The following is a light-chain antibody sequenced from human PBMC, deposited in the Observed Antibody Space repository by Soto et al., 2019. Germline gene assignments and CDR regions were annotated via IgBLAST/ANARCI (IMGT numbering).Light chain of an antibody. J-gene: IGKJ2*01. CDR1: QSVGSN. V-gene: IGKV3-15*01. CDR3: QQYDNWPPYT. CDR2: AAS. Sequence: EIVMTQSPDTLSVSPGERATLSCRASQSVGSNLAWYQQKPGQAPRLLIYAASTRATGIPATFSGSGSGTEFTLTISSLQAEDFAVHYCQQYDNWPPYTFGQGTKLEIK.